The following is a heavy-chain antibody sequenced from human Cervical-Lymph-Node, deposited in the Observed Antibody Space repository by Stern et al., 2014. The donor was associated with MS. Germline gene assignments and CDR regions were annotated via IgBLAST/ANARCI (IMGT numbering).Heavy chain of an antibody. CDR1: GYSFTIYY. D-gene: IGHD5/OR15-5a*01. J-gene: IGHJ4*02. CDR3: ARRVQGFDY. Sequence: EVQLVESGAEVEKPGESLKLSCKVSGYSFTIYYIAWVRQAPGKGMEWMGIIYPYDSDPAYSPSFQAQITISADKTTSTAYLQWSSLRATDAAMYYCARRVQGFDYWGQGTLVTVSS. CDR2: IYPYDSDP. V-gene: IGHV5-51*01.